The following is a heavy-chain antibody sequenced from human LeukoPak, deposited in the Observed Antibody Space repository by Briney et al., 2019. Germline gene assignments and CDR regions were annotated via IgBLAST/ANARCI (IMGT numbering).Heavy chain of an antibody. Sequence: ASVKVSCKASGYTFTGYYMHWVRQAPGQGLEWMGWINPNSGGTNYAQKFQGRVTMTRDTSISTAYMELSSLRSEDTAVYYCARWGIAAAGHDYWGQGTLVTVSS. D-gene: IGHD6-13*01. J-gene: IGHJ4*02. V-gene: IGHV1-2*02. CDR3: ARWGIAAAGHDY. CDR2: INPNSGGT. CDR1: GYTFTGYY.